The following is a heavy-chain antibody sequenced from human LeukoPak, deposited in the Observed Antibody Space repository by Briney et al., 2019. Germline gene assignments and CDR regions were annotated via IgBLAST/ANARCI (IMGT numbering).Heavy chain of an antibody. Sequence: SQTLSLACTVSGGSISSGDYYWSWIRQPPGKGLEWIEYIYYSGSTYYNPSLKSRVTISVDTSKNQFSLKLSSVTAADTAVYYCARGGAKWELLGSFDYWGQGTLVTVSS. CDR3: ARGGAKWELLGSFDY. CDR2: IYYSGST. V-gene: IGHV4-30-4*08. D-gene: IGHD1-26*01. CDR1: GGSISSGDYY. J-gene: IGHJ4*02.